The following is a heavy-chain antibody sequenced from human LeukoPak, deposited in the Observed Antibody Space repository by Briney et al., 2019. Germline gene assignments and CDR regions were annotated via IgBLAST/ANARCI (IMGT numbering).Heavy chain of an antibody. CDR2: ISAYNGNT. CDR3: ARAGIVDTAVVPDY. V-gene: IGHV1-18*01. CDR1: GYTFTSYG. Sequence: SVPGSCKASGYTFTSYGISWVRQAPGQGLEWMGWISAYNGNTNYAQKLQGRVTMTTDTSTSTAYMELRSLRSDATAVYYCARAGIVDTAVVPDYSGQGRLPSVSS. J-gene: IGHJ4*02. D-gene: IGHD5-18*01.